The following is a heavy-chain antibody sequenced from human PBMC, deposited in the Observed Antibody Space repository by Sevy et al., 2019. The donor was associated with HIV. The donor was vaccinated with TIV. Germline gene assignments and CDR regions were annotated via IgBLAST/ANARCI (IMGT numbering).Heavy chain of an antibody. CDR3: ARAPPDVVVPGAPSWFDP. Sequence: SETLSLTCAVYGGSFSGYYWNWIRQSPGEGLEWIGEINHSGSTHYNPSLKSRVTISVDTSKNQFSLRLNSVTAADTAVYYCARAPPDVVVPGAPSWFDPWGQGTLVTVSS. V-gene: IGHV4-34*01. D-gene: IGHD2-2*01. J-gene: IGHJ5*02. CDR1: GGSFSGYY. CDR2: INHSGST.